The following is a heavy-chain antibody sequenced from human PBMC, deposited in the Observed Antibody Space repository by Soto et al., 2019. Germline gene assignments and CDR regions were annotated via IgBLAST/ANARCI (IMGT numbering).Heavy chain of an antibody. D-gene: IGHD6-13*01. CDR1: GYTFTGYY. Sequence: PSVKVSCKASGYTFTGYYMHWVRQAPGQGLEWMGWINPNSGGTNYAQKFQGWVTMTRDTSISTAYMELSRLRSDDTAVYYCARGAAAGLSPWFDPWGQGTLVTVSS. CDR3: ARGAAAGLSPWFDP. CDR2: INPNSGGT. J-gene: IGHJ5*02. V-gene: IGHV1-2*04.